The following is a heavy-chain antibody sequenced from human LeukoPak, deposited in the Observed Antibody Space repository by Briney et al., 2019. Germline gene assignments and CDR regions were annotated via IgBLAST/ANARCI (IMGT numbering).Heavy chain of an antibody. CDR2: IYHSGST. CDR3: ARAPYYYDSSGYHYYYGMDV. J-gene: IGHJ6*02. Sequence: SQTLSLTCAVSGGSISSGGSSWSWIRQPPGKGLEWIGYIYHSGSTYYNPSLKSRDTISVDRSKNQFSLKLSSVTAADTAVYYCARAPYYYDSSGYHYYYGMDVWGQGTTVTVSS. CDR1: GGSISSGGSS. V-gene: IGHV4-30-2*01. D-gene: IGHD3-22*01.